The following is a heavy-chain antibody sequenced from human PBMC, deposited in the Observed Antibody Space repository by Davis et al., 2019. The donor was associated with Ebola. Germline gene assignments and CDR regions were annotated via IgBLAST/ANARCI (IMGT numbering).Heavy chain of an antibody. CDR3: ARHNTFYSSSWYNWFDP. V-gene: IGHV4-39*01. CDR2: IYYSGST. J-gene: IGHJ5*02. CDR1: GGSISSSSYY. D-gene: IGHD6-13*01. Sequence: PSETLSLTCTVSGGSISSSSYYWGWIRQPPGKGLEWIGSIYYSGSTYYNPSLKSRVTISVDTSKNQFSLKLSSVTAADTAVYYCARHNTFYSSSWYNWFDPWGQGTLVTVSS.